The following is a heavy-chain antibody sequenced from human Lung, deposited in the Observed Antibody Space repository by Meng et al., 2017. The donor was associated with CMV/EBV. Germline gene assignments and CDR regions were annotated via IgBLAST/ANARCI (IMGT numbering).Heavy chain of an antibody. V-gene: IGHV4-4*02. Sequence: CTRLVAPLVTLPPTSPVPSCSLRSRNWWIRVRQPLGKELALIGDIYHIGRTNYNPSLKSRVTISVDKSKNQFSLKLSSVTAADTAVYYCARFPPPGKQWLVTDYWGQGTLVTVSS. D-gene: IGHD6-19*01. CDR1: SCSLRSRNW. J-gene: IGHJ4*02. CDR3: ARFPPPGKQWLVTDY. CDR2: IYHIGRT.